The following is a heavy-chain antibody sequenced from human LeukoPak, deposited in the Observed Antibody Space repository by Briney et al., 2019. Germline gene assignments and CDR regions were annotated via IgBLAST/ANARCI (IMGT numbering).Heavy chain of an antibody. D-gene: IGHD3-22*01. Sequence: GRPLRLSCAASGFTFSSYGMHWVRQAPGKGLEWVALISYDGRNKFYADSVKGRFTISRDNSKSTLHLQMNSLRAEDTAVYYCAKAPYYDSSSYYLDYWGQGTLVTVSS. V-gene: IGHV3-30*18. CDR1: GFTFSSYG. CDR3: AKAPYYDSSSYYLDY. CDR2: ISYDGRNK. J-gene: IGHJ4*02.